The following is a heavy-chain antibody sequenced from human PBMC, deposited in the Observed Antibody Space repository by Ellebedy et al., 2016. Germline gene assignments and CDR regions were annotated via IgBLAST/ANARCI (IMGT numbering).Heavy chain of an antibody. V-gene: IGHV1-8*01. CDR3: AKLGGGWFDNYYYFYGMDV. D-gene: IGHD6-19*01. J-gene: IGHJ6*02. CDR2: MNPNSGDT. CDR1: GYTFTSYD. Sequence: ASVKVSCXASGYTFTSYDINWVRQATGQGLEWMGWMNPNSGDTGYAQKFQGRVTMTRNTSINTAYMELSSLRSEDTAVYYCAKLGGGWFDNYYYFYGMDVWGQGTTLTVSS.